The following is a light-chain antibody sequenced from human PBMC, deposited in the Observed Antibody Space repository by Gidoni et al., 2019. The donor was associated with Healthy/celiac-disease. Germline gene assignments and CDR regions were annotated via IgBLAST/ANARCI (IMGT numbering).Light chain of an antibody. V-gene: IGKV1-39*01. CDR3: QQSYSTPPDT. Sequence: DIQMTQSPSSLSASVGDRVTITCRASQSISSYLNWYQQKPGKAPKLLIYAASSLQSGVPSRLSGSGSGTDFTLTISSLQPEDFATDYCQQSYSTPPDTFGQGTKLEIK. CDR2: AAS. CDR1: QSISSY. J-gene: IGKJ2*01.